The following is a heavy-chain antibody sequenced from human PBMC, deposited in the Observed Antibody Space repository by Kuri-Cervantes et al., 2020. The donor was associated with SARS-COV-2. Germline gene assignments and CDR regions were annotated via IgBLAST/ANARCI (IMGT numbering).Heavy chain of an antibody. D-gene: IGHD3-9*01. J-gene: IGHJ4*02. CDR1: GFTFDDYA. CDR2: IYSGGSST. CDR3: VAYYDILTGYYTVDY. V-gene: IGHV3-23*03. Sequence: GESLKIPCAASGFTFDDYAMHWVRQAPGKGLEWVSVIYSGGSSTYYADSVKGRFTISRDNSKNTLYLQMNSLRAEDTAVYYCVAYYDILTGYYTVDYWGQGTLVTVSS.